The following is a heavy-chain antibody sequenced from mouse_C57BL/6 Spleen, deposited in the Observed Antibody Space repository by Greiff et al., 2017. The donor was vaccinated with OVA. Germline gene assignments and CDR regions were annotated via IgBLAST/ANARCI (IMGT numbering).Heavy chain of an antibody. D-gene: IGHD2-4*01. J-gene: IGHJ2*01. V-gene: IGHV2-4*01. CDR1: GFSLTSYG. CDR3: AKKGDYDYDDGFDY. Sequence: VKLMESGPGLVQPSQSLSITCTVSGFSLTSYGVHWVRQPPGKGLEWLGVIWSGGSTDYNAAFISRLSISKDNSKSQVFFKMNSLQADDTAIYYCAKKGDYDYDDGFDYWGQGTTLTVSS. CDR2: IWSGGST.